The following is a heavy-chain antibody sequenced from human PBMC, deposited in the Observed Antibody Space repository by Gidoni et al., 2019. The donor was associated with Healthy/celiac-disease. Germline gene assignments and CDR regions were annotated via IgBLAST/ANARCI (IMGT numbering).Heavy chain of an antibody. CDR1: GFTFSSYS. D-gene: IGHD3-9*01. J-gene: IGHJ4*02. V-gene: IGHV3-48*02. Sequence: EVQLVESGGGLVQPGGSLRLSCAASGFTFSSYSMNWVRQAPGKGLEWVSYFSSSSSTIYYADSVKGRFTISRDNAKNSLYLQMNSLRDEDTAVYYCASSIRYFDWLTFDYWGQGTLVTVSS. CDR3: ASSIRYFDWLTFDY. CDR2: FSSSSSTI.